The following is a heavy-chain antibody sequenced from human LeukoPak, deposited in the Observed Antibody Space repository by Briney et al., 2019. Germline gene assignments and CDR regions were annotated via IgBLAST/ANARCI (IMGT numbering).Heavy chain of an antibody. V-gene: IGHV3-23*01. J-gene: IGHJ4*02. CDR3: AKGVIFWSGTYYFDY. CDR2: ISGSGGST. Sequence: GGSLRLSCAASGFTFSSYAMSWVRQAPGKGLEWVSAISGSGGSTYYADSVKGRFTISRDNSKNTLYLQMNSLRAQDTAVYYCAKGVIFWSGTYYFDYWGQGTLVTVSS. CDR1: GFTFSSYA. D-gene: IGHD3-3*01.